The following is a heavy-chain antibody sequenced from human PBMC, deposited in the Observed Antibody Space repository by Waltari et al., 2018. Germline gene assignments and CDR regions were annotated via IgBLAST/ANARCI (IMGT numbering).Heavy chain of an antibody. V-gene: IGHV3-74*01. CDR1: GFSLRPYW. Sequence: EVQLVESGGGLVQPGGSLKLSCVASGFSLRPYWMHWVHQAPGKGLVWVSRINSDGTTVYYADSVKGRFTISRDNAENTLFLQMSSLRAEDTAMYYCARMDCGGGRCYSYPFDFWGQGTLVTVSS. J-gene: IGHJ4*02. CDR2: INSDGTTV. D-gene: IGHD2-15*01. CDR3: ARMDCGGGRCYSYPFDF.